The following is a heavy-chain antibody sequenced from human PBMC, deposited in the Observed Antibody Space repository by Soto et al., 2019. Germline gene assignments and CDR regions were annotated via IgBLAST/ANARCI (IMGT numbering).Heavy chain of an antibody. V-gene: IGHV3-49*03. D-gene: IGHD4-17*01. CDR1: GFTFGDYA. CDR2: IRSKAYGGTT. J-gene: IGHJ6*02. CDR3: TRDWDYGERNYYYYGMAV. Sequence: PGGSLRLSCTASGFTFGDYAMSWFRQAPGKGLEWVGFIRSKAYGGTTEYAASVKGRFTISRDDSKSIAYLQMNSLKTEDTAVYYCTRDWDYGERNYYYYGMAVWGQGTTVTVSS.